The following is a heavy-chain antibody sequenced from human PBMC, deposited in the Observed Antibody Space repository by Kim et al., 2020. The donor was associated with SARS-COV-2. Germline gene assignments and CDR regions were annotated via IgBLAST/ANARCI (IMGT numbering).Heavy chain of an antibody. D-gene: IGHD2-2*01. CDR1: GVKSGDHG. CDR2: INWNSGQI. J-gene: IGHJ3*01. CDR3: AKDLWRYQLLNDALDV. V-gene: IGHV3-9*02. Sequence: GGSLRLSCVVFGVKSGDHGLHWVRQAPGKGLEWVSGINWNSGQIAYADSVKGRFTISRDDAKNSVHLQMNSLKVEDTALYYCAKDLWRYQLLNDALDVWG.